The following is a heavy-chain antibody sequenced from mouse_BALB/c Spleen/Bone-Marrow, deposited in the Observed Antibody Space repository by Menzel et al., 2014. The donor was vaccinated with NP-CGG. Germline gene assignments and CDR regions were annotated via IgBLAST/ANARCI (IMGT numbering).Heavy chain of an antibody. V-gene: IGHV1S56*01. CDR1: GYTFTSYY. Sequence: VQLQQSGPELVKPGASVRLSCKASGYTFTSYYIHWVKQRPGQGLEWIGWIFPGNVNTKYNEKFKGKATLTADKSSSTAYMQLSSLTSEDSAVYFCARDTMEYWGQGTSVTVSS. CDR3: ARDTMEY. J-gene: IGHJ4*01. CDR2: IFPGNVNT.